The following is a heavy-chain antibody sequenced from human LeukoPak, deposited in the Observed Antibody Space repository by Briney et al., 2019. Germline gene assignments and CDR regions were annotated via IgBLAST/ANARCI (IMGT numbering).Heavy chain of an antibody. Sequence: GASVKVSCKASGYTFTGYYMHWVRQAPGQGLEWMGWISAYNGNTNYAQKLQGRVTMTTDTSTSTAYMELRSLRSDDTAVYYCARDGMYDFWSGYPIDYWGQGTLVTVSS. J-gene: IGHJ4*02. CDR2: ISAYNGNT. CDR1: GYTFTGYY. D-gene: IGHD3-3*01. V-gene: IGHV1-18*04. CDR3: ARDGMYDFWSGYPIDY.